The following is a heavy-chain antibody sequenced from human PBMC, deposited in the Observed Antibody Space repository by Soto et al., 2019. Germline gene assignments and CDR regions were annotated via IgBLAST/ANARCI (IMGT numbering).Heavy chain of an antibody. CDR2: IIPIFGTA. CDR1: GGTFSSYA. J-gene: IGHJ6*02. D-gene: IGHD3-10*01. Sequence: QVQLVQSGAEVKKHGSSVKVSCKASGGTFSSYAISWVRQAPGQGLEWMGWIIPIFGTANYAQKFQGRVTITADKSTITAYMERGSLRSADTAVDYCARDRGRGRGGGTFSPLGMDVWGQGTKVTVSS. CDR3: ARDRGRGRGGGTFSPLGMDV. V-gene: IGHV1-69*06.